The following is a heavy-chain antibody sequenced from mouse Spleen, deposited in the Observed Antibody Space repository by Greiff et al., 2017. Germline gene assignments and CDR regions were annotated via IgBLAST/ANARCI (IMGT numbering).Heavy chain of an antibody. CDR2: IHPSDSDT. Sequence: VQLQQPGAELVKPGASVKVSCKASGYTFTSYWMHWVKQRPGPGLEWIGRIHPSDSDTNYNQKFKGKATLTVDKSSSTAYMQLSSLTSEDSAVYYCAMSYGPVDAMDYWGQGTSVTVSS. V-gene: IGHV1-74*01. J-gene: IGHJ4*01. CDR3: AMSYGPVDAMDY. D-gene: IGHD1-1*02. CDR1: GYTFTSYW.